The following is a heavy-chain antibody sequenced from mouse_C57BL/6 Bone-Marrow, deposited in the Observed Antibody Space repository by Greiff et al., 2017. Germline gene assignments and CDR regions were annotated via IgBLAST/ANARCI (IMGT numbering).Heavy chain of an antibody. J-gene: IGHJ4*01. Sequence: VQLQQPGAELVKPGASVTLSCKASGYTFTSYWMPWVKQRPGQGLEWIGIIHPNSGSTNDNEKLTSKATLTVDNSSSTAYMQLSSLTSEDSAVYYCARKKIEIYKGYDYYARDYGGQGTAGTVSS. V-gene: IGHV1-64*01. CDR1: GYTFTSYW. CDR3: ARKKIEIYKGYDYYARDY. CDR2: IHPNSGST. D-gene: IGHD2-2*01.